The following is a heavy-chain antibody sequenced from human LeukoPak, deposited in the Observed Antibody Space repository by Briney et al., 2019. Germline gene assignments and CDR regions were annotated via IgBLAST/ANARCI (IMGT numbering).Heavy chain of an antibody. J-gene: IGHJ5*02. V-gene: IGHV3-30*02. CDR1: GFTFSSYG. CDR2: IPYDGPNR. Sequence: PGGSLRLSCAASGFTFSSYGIHWVRQAPGKGLEWVTFIPYDGPNRIYADSVEGRSTVSRDNSKNTVYLQMNSLRPEDTAVYYCAKGPTPLSSRGWIDPWGQGTLVTVSP. D-gene: IGHD6-13*01. CDR3: AKGPTPLSSRGWIDP.